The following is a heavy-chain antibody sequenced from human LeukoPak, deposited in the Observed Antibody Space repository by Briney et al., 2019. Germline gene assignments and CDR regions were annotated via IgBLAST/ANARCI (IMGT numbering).Heavy chain of an antibody. CDR1: GYTFTSYG. Sequence: ASVKVSCKASGYTFTSYGISWVRQAPGQGLEWMGWISGYNGNTKFAQKLQGRVTMTTDTSTSTAYMELRSLRFDDTAVYYCARDNEILTGYPDYWGQGTLVTVSS. D-gene: IGHD3-9*01. CDR2: ISGYNGNT. J-gene: IGHJ4*02. CDR3: ARDNEILTGYPDY. V-gene: IGHV1-18*01.